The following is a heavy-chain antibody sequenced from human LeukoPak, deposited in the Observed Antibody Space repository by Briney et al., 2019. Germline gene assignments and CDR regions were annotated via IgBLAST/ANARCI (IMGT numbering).Heavy chain of an antibody. D-gene: IGHD2-15*01. CDR2: INWNGGST. V-gene: IGHV3-20*04. Sequence: GGSLRLSCAASGFTFDDYGMTWVRQAPGRGLEWVSGINWNGGSTGYADSVKGRFTISRDNDKNSLYLQMNSLRAEDTAFYYCARSGGYSLARDWFDPWGQGTLVTVSS. CDR3: ARSGGYSLARDWFDP. J-gene: IGHJ5*02. CDR1: GFTFDDYG.